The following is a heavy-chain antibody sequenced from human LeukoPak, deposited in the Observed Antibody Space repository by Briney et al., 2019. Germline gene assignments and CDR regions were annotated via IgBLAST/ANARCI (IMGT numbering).Heavy chain of an antibody. CDR2: IHFSAGT. CDR3: ARFPPYNYDSVGSGGMDV. J-gene: IGHJ6*02. CDR1: SDSMTSGIYY. Sequence: SQTLSLTCTVSSDSMTSGIYYWGWIRQHPRKGLEWIGYIHFSAGTYYTPSLKSRVTISVETSKNQFSLKLSSVTAADTAVYYCARFPPYNYDSVGSGGMDVWGQGTTVTVSS. V-gene: IGHV4-31*03. D-gene: IGHD3-22*01.